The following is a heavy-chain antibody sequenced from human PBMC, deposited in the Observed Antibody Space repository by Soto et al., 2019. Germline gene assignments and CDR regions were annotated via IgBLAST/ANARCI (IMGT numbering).Heavy chain of an antibody. CDR3: ARGLTTMVRGVIINWFDP. CDR1: GYTFTSYD. D-gene: IGHD3-10*01. V-gene: IGHV1-8*01. Sequence: ASVKVSCKASGYTFTSYDINWVRQATGQGLEWMGWMNPNSGNTGYAQKFQGRVTMTRNTSISTAYMELSSLRYEDMAVYYCARGLTTMVRGVIINWFDPWGQGTLVTVSS. CDR2: MNPNSGNT. J-gene: IGHJ5*02.